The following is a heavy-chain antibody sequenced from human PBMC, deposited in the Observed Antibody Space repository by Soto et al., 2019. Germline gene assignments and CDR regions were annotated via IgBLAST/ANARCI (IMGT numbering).Heavy chain of an antibody. Sequence: PGGSLRLSCAASGFTFSSYSINWVRQAPGKGLEWVSSISSTSSYIYYADSLKGRFTISRDNAKNSLYLQMNSLRAEDTAVYYCARAQRGYSYGFMDVWGKGTTVTVSS. CDR3: ARAQRGYSYGFMDV. D-gene: IGHD5-18*01. CDR2: ISSTSSYI. V-gene: IGHV3-21*01. CDR1: GFTFSSYS. J-gene: IGHJ6*03.